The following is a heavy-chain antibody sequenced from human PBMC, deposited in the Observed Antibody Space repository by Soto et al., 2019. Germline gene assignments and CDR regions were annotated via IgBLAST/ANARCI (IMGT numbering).Heavy chain of an antibody. Sequence: GXSLRLSCAASGFTFSSYSMNWVRQAPGKGLEWVSSISSSSSYIYYADSVKGRFTISRDNAKNSLYLQMNSLRAEDTAVYYCARDEALGYCSGGSCAPYYYYYLDVWGKGTTVNVSS. CDR1: GFTFSSYS. CDR3: ARDEALGYCSGGSCAPYYYYYLDV. CDR2: ISSSSSYI. D-gene: IGHD2-15*01. J-gene: IGHJ6*03. V-gene: IGHV3-21*01.